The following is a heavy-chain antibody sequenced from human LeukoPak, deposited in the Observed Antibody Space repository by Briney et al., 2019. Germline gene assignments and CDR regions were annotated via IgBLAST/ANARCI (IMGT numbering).Heavy chain of an antibody. D-gene: IGHD1-1*01. CDR2: ICSNDNNT. V-gene: IGHV3-23*01. CDR3: ARKGELERRRSWDC. Sequence: GGSLRLSCAASGFTFSSYAMNWVRQAPGKGLEWVSAICSNDNNTYYANSVKGRFTISRDNAKNSLYLQMSSLRAEDTAVYYCARKGELERRRSWDCWGQGTLVTVSS. CDR1: GFTFSSYA. J-gene: IGHJ4*02.